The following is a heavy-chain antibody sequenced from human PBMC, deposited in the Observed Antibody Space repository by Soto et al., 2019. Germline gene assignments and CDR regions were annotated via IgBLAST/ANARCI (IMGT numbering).Heavy chain of an antibody. D-gene: IGHD2-15*01. CDR3: ARHTPAISISDH. V-gene: IGHV4-39*01. CDR1: GGSISSSSYY. J-gene: IGHJ4*02. CDR2: IYYSGST. Sequence: QLQLQESGPGLVKPSETLSLTCTVSGGSISSSSYYWGWIRQPQGKGLEWIGGIYYSGSTYYNPSLKSRVTISVYTSKNQFSLKLSSVTAADTAVYYCARHTPAISISDHWGQGTLVTVSS.